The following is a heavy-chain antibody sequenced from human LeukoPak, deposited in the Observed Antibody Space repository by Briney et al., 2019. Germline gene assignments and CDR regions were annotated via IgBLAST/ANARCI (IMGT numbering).Heavy chain of an antibody. Sequence: PSETLSLTCIVSGDSIRSGSYYWSWIRQPPGKGLEWIGYIYYSGSTNYNPSLKSRVTISVDTSKNQFSLKLNSVTAADTAVYYCARDYGGNSNYYYYGMDVWGQGTTVTVSS. V-gene: IGHV4-61*01. J-gene: IGHJ6*02. CDR1: GDSIRSGSYY. CDR2: IYYSGST. D-gene: IGHD4-23*01. CDR3: ARDYGGNSNYYYYGMDV.